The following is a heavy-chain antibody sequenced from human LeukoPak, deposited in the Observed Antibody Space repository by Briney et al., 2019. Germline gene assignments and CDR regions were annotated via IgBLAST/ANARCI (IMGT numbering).Heavy chain of an antibody. CDR3: ARDRMDYEADY. Sequence: GGSLRLSCAASGFTFSSYGMHWVRQAPGKGLEWVAVISYDGSNKYYADSVKGRFTISRDNSKNSLYLQMNSLRAEDTAVYYCARDRMDYEADYWGQGTLVTVSS. D-gene: IGHD4-17*01. CDR2: ISYDGSNK. CDR1: GFTFSSYG. V-gene: IGHV3-30*03. J-gene: IGHJ4*02.